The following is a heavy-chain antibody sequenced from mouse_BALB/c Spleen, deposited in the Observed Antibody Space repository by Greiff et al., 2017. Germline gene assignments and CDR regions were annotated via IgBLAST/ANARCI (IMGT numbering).Heavy chain of an antibody. CDR2: IDTSDSYT. D-gene: IGHD1-2*01. CDR3: ARSLIHYSDFDY. CDR1: GYTFTDYW. J-gene: IGHJ2*01. V-gene: IGHV1-69*01. Sequence: VQLQQPGAELVMPGASVKMSCKASGYTFTDYWMHWVKQRPGQGLEWIGAIDTSDSYTSYNQKFKGKATLTVDESSSTAYMQLSSLTSEDSAVYYCARSLIHYSDFDYWGQGTTLTVSS.